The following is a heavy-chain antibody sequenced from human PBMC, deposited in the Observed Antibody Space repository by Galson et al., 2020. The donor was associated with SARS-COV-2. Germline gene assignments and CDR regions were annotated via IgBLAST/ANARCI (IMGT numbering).Heavy chain of an antibody. CDR1: GFTFSSYA. Sequence: GSLRLSCAASGFTFSSYAMHWVRQAPGKGLEWVAVISYDGSNKYYADSVKGRFTISRDNSKNTLYLQMNSLRAEDTAVYYCARDCSSTSCHENWFDPWGQGTLVTVSS. CDR3: ARDCSSTSCHENWFDP. CDR2: ISYDGSNK. J-gene: IGHJ5*02. D-gene: IGHD2-2*01. V-gene: IGHV3-30*04.